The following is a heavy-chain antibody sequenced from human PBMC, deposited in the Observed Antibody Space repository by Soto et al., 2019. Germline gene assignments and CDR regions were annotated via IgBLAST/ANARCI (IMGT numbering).Heavy chain of an antibody. V-gene: IGHV3-23*01. Sequence: GGSLRLSCAASGFTFSNYAMNWVRQAPGKGLEWVSVITGSGGSTYYADSVKGRFTISRDNSKNTLYLQMNSLRAEDTAVYYCAKVLRSSDWRDYFDYWGQGTLVTVSS. CDR2: ITGSGGST. J-gene: IGHJ4*02. D-gene: IGHD6-25*01. CDR1: GFTFSNYA. CDR3: AKVLRSSDWRDYFDY.